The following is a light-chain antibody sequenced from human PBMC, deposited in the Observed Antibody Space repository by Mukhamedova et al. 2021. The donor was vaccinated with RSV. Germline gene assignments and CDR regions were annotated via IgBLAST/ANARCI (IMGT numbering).Light chain of an antibody. CDR3: QQYYRSPWT. Sequence: WYQRRVHGKAPKLLLYAASRLESGVPSRFSGSGPGTDYTLTISSLQPEDFATYYCQQYYRSPWTFGQGTKVEIK. J-gene: IGKJ1*01. CDR2: AAS. V-gene: IGKV1-NL1*01.